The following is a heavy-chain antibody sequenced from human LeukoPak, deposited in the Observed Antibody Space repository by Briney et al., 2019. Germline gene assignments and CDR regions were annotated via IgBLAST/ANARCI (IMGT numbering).Heavy chain of an antibody. D-gene: IGHD6-6*01. CDR2: ISGDGSMT. V-gene: IGHV3-74*01. CDR1: GFSLRSYW. J-gene: IGHJ4*02. Sequence: TGGSLRLSCAVSGFSLRSYWMHWVRHAPGKGLVWVSRISGDGSMTNYADSVKGRFTISRDNAKNTVYLQMNSLRAEDTAVYYCARYSSSSGGASHYFDYWGQGTLVTVSS. CDR3: ARYSSSSGGASHYFDY.